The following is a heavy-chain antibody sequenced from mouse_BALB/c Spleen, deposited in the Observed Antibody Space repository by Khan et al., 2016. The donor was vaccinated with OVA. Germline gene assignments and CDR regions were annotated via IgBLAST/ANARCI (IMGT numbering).Heavy chain of an antibody. Sequence: VQLQQSGPELMKPGASVKISCKASGYSFTTYYMHWVKQSHGKSLEWIRYIDPFNGNTNYNQKFRGKATMTVDKSSSTAYMHLSSLTSEDSAVLNHTRLELIDWIAYLSQGTLVTVSA. CDR1: GYSFTTYY. CDR2: IDPFNGNT. D-gene: IGHD1-1*01. J-gene: IGHJ3*01. V-gene: IGHV1S135*01. CDR3: TRLELIDWIAY.